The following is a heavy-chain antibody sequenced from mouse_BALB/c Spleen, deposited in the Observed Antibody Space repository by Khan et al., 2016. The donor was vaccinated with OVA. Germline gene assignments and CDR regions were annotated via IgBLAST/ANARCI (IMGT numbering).Heavy chain of an antibody. CDR2: ILPGTDRI. CDR3: ANHY. J-gene: IGHJ2*02. CDR1: GYRFTDYW. Sequence: VQLQESGAELMKPGASVKISCKATGYRFTDYWIEWVKQRPGHDLEWIGEILPGTDRINYNVSFRGKATFTADTSSNTAYMQLSSLTSEDSAVYYCANHYWGQGTSLTVSS. V-gene: IGHV1-9*01.